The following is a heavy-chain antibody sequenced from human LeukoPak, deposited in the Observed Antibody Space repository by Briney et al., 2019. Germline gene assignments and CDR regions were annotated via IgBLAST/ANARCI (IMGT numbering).Heavy chain of an antibody. CDR1: GFTFSNYA. V-gene: IGHV3-23*01. J-gene: IGHJ5*01. CDR3: ARAYSSSWYDF. D-gene: IGHD6-13*01. Sequence: GGSLRLSCAASGFTFSNYAMSWVRQAPGKGLEWVSGISSSGSGGSTYYADSVKGRFTISRDNSKNTLYLQINSVRAEDTAVYYCARAYSSSWYDFWGQGTLVTVSS. CDR2: ISSSGSGGST.